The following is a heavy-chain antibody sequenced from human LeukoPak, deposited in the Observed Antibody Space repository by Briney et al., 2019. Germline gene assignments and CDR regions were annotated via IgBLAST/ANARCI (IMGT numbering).Heavy chain of an antibody. Sequence: PSETLSLTCTVSGGSISSYFWSWIRQSPGKGLEFLGYIYHSGSTTYNPSLKSRVTMSVDTSRNQFSLKLSSVTAADTAVYYCARLQPEKQPRKYYFDYWGQGTLVTVSS. CDR2: IYHSGST. D-gene: IGHD5-18*01. CDR3: ARLQPEKQPRKYYFDY. CDR1: GGSISSYF. V-gene: IGHV4-59*12. J-gene: IGHJ4*02.